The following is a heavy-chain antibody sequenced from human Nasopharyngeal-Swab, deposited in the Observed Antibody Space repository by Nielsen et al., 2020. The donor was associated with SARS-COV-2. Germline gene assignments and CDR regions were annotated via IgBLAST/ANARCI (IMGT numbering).Heavy chain of an antibody. Sequence: WIRQPPGQGLEWIGEINHSGSTNYNPSLKSRVTISVDTSKKQFSLKPSSVTAADTAVYYCARGSKQWLVRPSRYYHCGMDVWGQGTTVTDSS. V-gene: IGHV4-34*01. CDR3: ARGSKQWLVRPSRYYHCGMDV. J-gene: IGHJ6*02. CDR2: INHSGST. D-gene: IGHD6-19*01.